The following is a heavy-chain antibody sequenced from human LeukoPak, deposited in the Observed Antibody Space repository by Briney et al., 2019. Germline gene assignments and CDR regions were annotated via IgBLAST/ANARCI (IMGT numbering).Heavy chain of an antibody. J-gene: IGHJ4*02. CDR1: GFTFSSYA. CDR2: ISGSGGST. V-gene: IGHV3-23*01. D-gene: IGHD6-6*01. CDR3: AGGLPYSSSDPADY. Sequence: GGSLRLSCAASGFTFSSYAMSWVRQAPGKGLEWVSAISGSGGSTYYADSVKGRFTISRDNSKNTLYLQMNSLRAEDTAVYCCAGGLPYSSSDPADYWGQGTLVTVSS.